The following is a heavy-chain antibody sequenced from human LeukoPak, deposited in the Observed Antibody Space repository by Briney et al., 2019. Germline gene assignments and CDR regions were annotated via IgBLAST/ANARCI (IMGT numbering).Heavy chain of an antibody. CDR2: FDPEDGET. CDR1: GYTLTELS. V-gene: IGHV1-24*01. CDR3: ATGPKTGSGSIAFDM. D-gene: IGHD3-10*01. J-gene: IGHJ3*02. Sequence: GASVKVSCKVPGYTLTELSMHWVRQAPGKGLEWMGGFDPEDGETMYAQKFQGRMTMTEDTSSDTGYMELSSLRSEDTAVYFCATGPKTGSGSIAFDMWGQGTTVSVSS.